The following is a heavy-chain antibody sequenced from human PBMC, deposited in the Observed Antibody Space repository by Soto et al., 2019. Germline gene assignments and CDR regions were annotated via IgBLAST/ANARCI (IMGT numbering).Heavy chain of an antibody. D-gene: IGHD3-10*01. Sequence: QVQLVESGGGVVQPGRSLRLSCAASGFTFSSYAMHWVRKAPGKGLEWVAVISYDGSNKYYADSVKGRFTISRDNSKNTLYLQMNSLRAEDTAVYYCARDSAEYYGSGSQPSYYYYGMDVWGQGTTVTVSS. CDR3: ARDSAEYYGSGSQPSYYYYGMDV. CDR1: GFTFSSYA. CDR2: ISYDGSNK. V-gene: IGHV3-30-3*01. J-gene: IGHJ6*02.